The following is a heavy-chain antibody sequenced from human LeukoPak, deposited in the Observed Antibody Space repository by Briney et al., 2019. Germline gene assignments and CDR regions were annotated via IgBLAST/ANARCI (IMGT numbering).Heavy chain of an antibody. J-gene: IGHJ3*02. CDR1: GYTFTSYD. D-gene: IGHD3-10*01. CDR3: ARGLLRGRSIRGSGRAFDI. CDR2: MNPNGGNT. V-gene: IGHV1-8*01. Sequence: ASVKVSCKASGYTFTSYDINWVRQATGQGLEWMGWMNPNGGNTGYAQKFQGRVTMTRNTSISTAYMELSSLRSEDTAAYYCARGLLRGRSIRGSGRAFDIWGQGTMVTVSS.